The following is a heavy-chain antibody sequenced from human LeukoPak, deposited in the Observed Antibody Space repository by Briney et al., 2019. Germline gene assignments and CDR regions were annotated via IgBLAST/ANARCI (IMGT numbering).Heavy chain of an antibody. V-gene: IGHV3-66*01. Sequence: PGGSLRLSCAASGFIVSSNYMSWVRQAPGKGLEWVSVIDSDGSTNYADSVKGRFTISRVNSKNTLYLQMNSLRAEDTAVYYCAADYVVVTPYWGQGTLVTVSS. CDR1: GFIVSSNY. J-gene: IGHJ4*02. D-gene: IGHD2-21*02. CDR3: AADYVVVTPY. CDR2: IDSDGST.